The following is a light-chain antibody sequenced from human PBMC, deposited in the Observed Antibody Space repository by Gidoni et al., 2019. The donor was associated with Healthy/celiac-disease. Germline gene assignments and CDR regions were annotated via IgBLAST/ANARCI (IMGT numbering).Light chain of an antibody. Sequence: IHLTPSPSFLSASVGDRVTITCRASQGISSYLAWYQQKPGKAPKLLIYDASTLQSGVPSRFSGSGSGTEFTLTISSLQPEDFATYYCQQLNSYRITFGQGTRLEIK. V-gene: IGKV1-9*01. CDR1: QGISSY. J-gene: IGKJ5*01. CDR2: DAS. CDR3: QQLNSYRIT.